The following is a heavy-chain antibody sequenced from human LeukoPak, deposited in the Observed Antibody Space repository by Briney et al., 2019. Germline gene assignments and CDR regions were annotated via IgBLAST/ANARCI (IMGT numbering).Heavy chain of an antibody. Sequence: GGSLRLSCAASGFTFSSYSMNWVHQAPGKGLEWVSSISSSSSYIYYADSVKGRFTISRDNAKNSLYLQMNSLRAEDTAVYYCARGRGSGSYYGYFDYWGQGTLVTVSS. J-gene: IGHJ4*02. CDR3: ARGRGSGSYYGYFDY. CDR1: GFTFSSYS. D-gene: IGHD1-26*01. CDR2: ISSSSSYI. V-gene: IGHV3-21*01.